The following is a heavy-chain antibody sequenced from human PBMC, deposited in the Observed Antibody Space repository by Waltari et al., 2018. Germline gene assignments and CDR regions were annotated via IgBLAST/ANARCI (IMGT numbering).Heavy chain of an antibody. D-gene: IGHD6-25*01. V-gene: IGHV4-59*01. Sequence: QVQLQESGPGLVKPSETLSLTCTVSGGSIRSYYWTWIRQPPGQGLQWIGYISDTGNTFYSPSLKSRVTIAVETSKKQISLKLNSVTAADTAVYYCARAYSYYNSSGYPSTYGMDVWGQGTTVSVSS. CDR2: ISDTGNT. J-gene: IGHJ6*02. CDR1: GGSIRSYY. CDR3: ARAYSYYNSSGYPSTYGMDV.